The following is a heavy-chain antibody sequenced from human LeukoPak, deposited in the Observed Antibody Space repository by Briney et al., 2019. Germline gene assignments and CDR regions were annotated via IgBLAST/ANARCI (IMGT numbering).Heavy chain of an antibody. J-gene: IGHJ4*02. D-gene: IGHD2-2*03. Sequence: GASVTVSCTASGYTFTSYGISWVRQAPGQGLEWMGWISAYNGNTNYAQKLQGRVTMTTDTSTSTAYMELSSLRSEDTAVYYCARDFGYCSSTSCYLALYSWGQGTLVTVSS. CDR3: ARDFGYCSSTSCYLALYS. V-gene: IGHV1-18*01. CDR2: ISAYNGNT. CDR1: GYTFTSYG.